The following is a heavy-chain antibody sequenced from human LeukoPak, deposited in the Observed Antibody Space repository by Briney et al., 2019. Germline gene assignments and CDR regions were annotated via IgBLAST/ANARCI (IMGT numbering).Heavy chain of an antibody. Sequence: GGSLRLSCAASGFTFSIYAMSWVRQAPGKGLEWVSVISGSGGSTYYADSVKGRFTISRGNSKNTLYLQMNSLRVEDSAVYYCAKDFFYYDSSTYYSPFDYWGQGTLVTVSS. CDR2: ISGSGGST. V-gene: IGHV3-23*01. CDR1: GFTFSIYA. D-gene: IGHD3-22*01. CDR3: AKDFFYYDSSTYYSPFDY. J-gene: IGHJ4*02.